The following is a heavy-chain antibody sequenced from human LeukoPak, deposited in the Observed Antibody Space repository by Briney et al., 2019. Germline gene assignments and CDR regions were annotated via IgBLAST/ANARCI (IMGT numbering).Heavy chain of an antibody. J-gene: IGHJ6*02. CDR3: ARRHIVVVLPPRGMDV. Sequence: SVKVSCKASGGTFSSYAISWVRQAPGQGLEWMGGIIPICGTANYAQKFQGRVTMTADESTSTAYMELSSLRSEDTAVYYCARRHIVVVLPPRGMDVWRQGTTVTVSS. CDR1: GGTFSSYA. V-gene: IGHV1-69*13. D-gene: IGHD2-21*01. CDR2: IIPICGTA.